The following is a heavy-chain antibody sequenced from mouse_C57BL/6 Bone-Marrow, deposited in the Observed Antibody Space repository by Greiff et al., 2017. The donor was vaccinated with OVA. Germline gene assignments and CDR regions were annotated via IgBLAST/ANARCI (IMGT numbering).Heavy chain of an antibody. Sequence: QVQLQQPGAELVKPGASVKLSCKASGYTFTSYWMQWVKQRPGQGLEWIGEIDPSDSYTNYNQKFKGKATVTVDTSSSTAYMQLSSLTSEDSAVYYCALLLRSFAYWGQGTLVTVSA. V-gene: IGHV1-50*01. J-gene: IGHJ3*01. CDR1: GYTFTSYW. D-gene: IGHD1-1*01. CDR2: IDPSDSYT. CDR3: ALLLRSFAY.